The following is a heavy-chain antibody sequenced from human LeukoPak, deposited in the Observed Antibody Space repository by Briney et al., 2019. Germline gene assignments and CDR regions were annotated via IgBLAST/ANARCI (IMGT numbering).Heavy chain of an antibody. V-gene: IGHV4-30-4*01. CDR1: VGSINSGDYY. J-gene: IGHJ1*01. D-gene: IGHD6-13*01. CDR2: IYHSGST. CDR3: ARVIAVAGDLEYFQH. Sequence: SETLSLTCTVSVGSINSGDYYWSWIRQPPGKGLEWIGYIYHSGSTYYNPSLKSRVTVSVDTSKNQFSLKLSSVTAADTAVYYCARVIAVAGDLEYFQHWGQGTLVTVSS.